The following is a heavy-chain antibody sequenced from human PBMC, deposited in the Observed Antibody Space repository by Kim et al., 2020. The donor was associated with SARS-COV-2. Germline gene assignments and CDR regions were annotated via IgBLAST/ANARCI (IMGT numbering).Heavy chain of an antibody. CDR2: IYYGGNT. V-gene: IGHV4-39*01. D-gene: IGHD1-26*01. J-gene: IGHJ1*01. CDR3: VLSWGYHPYFHH. Sequence: SETLSLTCTVSGGSISSSPYYWGWVRQPPGKGLEWIGTIYYGGNTYDKSSLKSRVTISGDPSKSQFSLNLISVTAADTAVYYCVLSWGYHPYFHHWG. CDR1: GGSISSSPYY.